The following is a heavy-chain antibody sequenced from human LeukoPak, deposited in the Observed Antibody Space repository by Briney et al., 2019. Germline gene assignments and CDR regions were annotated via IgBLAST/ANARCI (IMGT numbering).Heavy chain of an antibody. CDR3: AKDVESGRSADY. V-gene: IGHV3-23*01. D-gene: IGHD3-10*01. CDR1: GFTFSSYA. Sequence: GGSLRLSCAASGFTFSSYAMSWVRHAPGKGLEWVSTISGSGGGTYYADSVKGRFTLSRDNSMTTLYLQMNSLRAEDTAVYYCAKDVESGRSADYWGQGTLVTVSS. J-gene: IGHJ4*02. CDR2: ISGSGGGT.